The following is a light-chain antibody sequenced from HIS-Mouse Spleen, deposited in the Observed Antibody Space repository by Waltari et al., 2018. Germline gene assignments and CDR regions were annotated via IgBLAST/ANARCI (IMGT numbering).Light chain of an antibody. CDR1: ALPTKY. Sequence: SYELTQPPSASVSPGQTARITCPGNALPTKYAYLYQQKSGQAPVLVIYEDSKRPSGIPERFSGSSSGTMATLTISGAQVEDEADYYCYSTDSSGNHRVFGGGTKLTVL. V-gene: IGLV3-10*01. J-gene: IGLJ2*01. CDR2: EDS. CDR3: YSTDSSGNHRV.